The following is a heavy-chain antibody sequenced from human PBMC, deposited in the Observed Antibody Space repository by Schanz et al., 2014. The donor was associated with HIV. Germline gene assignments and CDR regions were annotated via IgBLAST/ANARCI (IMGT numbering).Heavy chain of an antibody. CDR2: ISSSGSTR. J-gene: IGHJ2*01. D-gene: IGHD6-19*01. CDR3: ARDSSLAVADHWYLDL. Sequence: QLLESGGGLVQPGGLLRLSCAASGFTFSGFAMSWVRQTPGKGLEWISYISSSGSTRHYADSMKGRFTISRDNAKNFVYLQMNSLRDEDTAVYYCARDSSLAVADHWYLDLWGRGTLVTVSS. V-gene: IGHV3-48*02. CDR1: GFTFSGFA.